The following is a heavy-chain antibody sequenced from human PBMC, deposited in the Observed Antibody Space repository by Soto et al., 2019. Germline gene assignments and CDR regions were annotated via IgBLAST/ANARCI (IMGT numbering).Heavy chain of an antibody. V-gene: IGHV3-23*01. CDR3: AKSLWFGTTTFGDYMDV. CDR2: ISGSGGST. D-gene: IGHD3-10*01. J-gene: IGHJ6*03. CDR1: GFTFSSYA. Sequence: GGSLRLSCAASGFTFSSYAMSWVRQAPGKGLEWVSAISGSGGSTYYADSVKGRFTISRDNSKNTLYLQMNSLRAEDTAVYYCAKSLWFGTTTFGDYMDVWGKGTTVTVSS.